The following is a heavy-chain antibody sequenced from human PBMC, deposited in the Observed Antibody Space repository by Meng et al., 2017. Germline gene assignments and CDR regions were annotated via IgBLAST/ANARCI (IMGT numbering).Heavy chain of an antibody. V-gene: IGHV3-33*01. CDR2: IWYDGSNK. CDR3: ARDLFGSIAAPYYYYGMDV. CDR1: GFTFSSYG. D-gene: IGHD6-6*01. Sequence: GESLKISCSASGFTFSSYGMHWVRQAPGKGLEWVAVIWYDGSNKYYADSVKGRFTISRDNAKNSLYLQMNSLRAEDTAVYYCARDLFGSIAAPYYYYGMDVWGQGTTVTVSS. J-gene: IGHJ6*02.